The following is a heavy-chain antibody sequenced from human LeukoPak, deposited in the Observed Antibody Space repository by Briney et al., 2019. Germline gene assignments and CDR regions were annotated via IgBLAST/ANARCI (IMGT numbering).Heavy chain of an antibody. J-gene: IGHJ4*02. V-gene: IGHV4-59*11. CDR3: ARDTCSDGICPDY. CDR2: IKYSGST. D-gene: IGHD2-15*01. Sequence: PSETLSLTCTVSGDSISSHYWSWIRQPPGKGLEWIAYIKYSGSTSNNPSLKSRISTSVDTSKNQVSLKLSSVTAADTAVYYCARDTCSDGICPDYWGQGILVTVSS. CDR1: GDSISSHY.